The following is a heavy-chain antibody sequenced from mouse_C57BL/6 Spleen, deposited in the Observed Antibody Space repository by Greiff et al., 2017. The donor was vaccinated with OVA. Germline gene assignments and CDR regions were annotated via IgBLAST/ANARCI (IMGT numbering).Heavy chain of an antibody. CDR3: TTGGNYDAWFAY. V-gene: IGHV14-4*01. J-gene: IGHJ3*01. Sequence: EVKLVESGAELVRPGASVKLSCTASGFNIKDDYMHWVKQRPEQGLEWIGWIDPENGDTEYASKFQGKATITADTSSNTAYLQLSSLTSEDTAVYYCTTGGNYDAWFAYWGQGTLVTVSA. D-gene: IGHD2-1*01. CDR1: GFNIKDDY. CDR2: IDPENGDT.